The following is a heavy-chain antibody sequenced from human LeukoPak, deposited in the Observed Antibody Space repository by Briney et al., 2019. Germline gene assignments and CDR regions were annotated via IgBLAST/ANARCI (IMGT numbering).Heavy chain of an antibody. V-gene: IGHV4-34*01. D-gene: IGHD2-21*01. CDR1: GGSLSGYY. J-gene: IGHJ6*02. Sequence: PSETLSLTCAVYGGSLSGYYWSWIRQPPGKGLEWIGEINHSGSTNYNPSLKSRVTISVDTSKNQFSLKLSSVTAADTAVNYCARDVKVINYYYYGMDVWGQGTTVTVSS. CDR3: ARDVKVINYYYYGMDV. CDR2: INHSGST.